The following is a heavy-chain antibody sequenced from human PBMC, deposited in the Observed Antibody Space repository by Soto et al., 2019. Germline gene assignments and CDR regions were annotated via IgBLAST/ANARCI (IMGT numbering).Heavy chain of an antibody. V-gene: IGHV3-23*01. CDR2: ISGSGGST. D-gene: IGHD6-19*01. CDR3: AKGRLSTPYYFDY. CDR1: GFTFSSYA. Sequence: EVQLLDSGGGLVQPGGSLRLSCAAYGFTFSSYAMSWVRQAPGKGLEWVSAISGSGGSTYYADSVKGRFTISRDNSKNTLYLQMNSLRAEDTAVYYCAKGRLSTPYYFDYWGQGTLVTVSS. J-gene: IGHJ4*02.